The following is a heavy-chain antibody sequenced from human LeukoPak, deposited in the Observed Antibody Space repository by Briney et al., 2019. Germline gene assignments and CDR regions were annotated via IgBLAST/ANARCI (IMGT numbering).Heavy chain of an antibody. D-gene: IGHD3-10*01. CDR3: AKQGVRGVLIVASSGGMDV. J-gene: IGHJ6*02. CDR2: ITGSGGRT. Sequence: PGGSLRLSCAASGFTFSYYAMTWVRQAPGKGLEYVSTITGSGGRTYYADSVKGRFTISRDNSNNTLALQMNSPRAEDTAVYYCAKQGVRGVLIVASSGGMDVWGQGTTVTVSS. V-gene: IGHV3-23*01. CDR1: GFTFSYYA.